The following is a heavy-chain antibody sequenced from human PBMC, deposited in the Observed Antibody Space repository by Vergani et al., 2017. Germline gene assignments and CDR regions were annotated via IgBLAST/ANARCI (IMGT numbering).Heavy chain of an antibody. CDR2: IWYDGSNK. CDR1: GFTFSSYG. J-gene: IGHJ4*02. D-gene: IGHD3-3*01. V-gene: IGHV3-33*01. CDR3: ARGFITIFGVANDY. Sequence: QVQLVESGGGVVQPGRSLRLSCAASGFTFSSYGMHWVRQAPGKGLEWVAVIWYDGSNKYYADSVKGRFTISRDNSKNTLYLQMNSLRAEDTAVYYCARGFITIFGVANDYWGQGTLVTVSS.